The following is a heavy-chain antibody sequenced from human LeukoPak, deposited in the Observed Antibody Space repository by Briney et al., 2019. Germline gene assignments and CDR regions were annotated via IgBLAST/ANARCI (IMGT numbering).Heavy chain of an antibody. CDR3: ARDAVAGRAEYYFDY. Sequence: ASVKVSCKASGYTFTGSYLHWVRQAPGQGLEWTGRINPNTGGTHYAQKFQGRVTMTRDTSISTAYMELSRLRSDDTAIFYCARDAVAGRAEYYFDYWGQGTLVTVSP. CDR1: GYTFTGSY. CDR2: INPNTGGT. D-gene: IGHD6-19*01. J-gene: IGHJ4*02. V-gene: IGHV1-2*06.